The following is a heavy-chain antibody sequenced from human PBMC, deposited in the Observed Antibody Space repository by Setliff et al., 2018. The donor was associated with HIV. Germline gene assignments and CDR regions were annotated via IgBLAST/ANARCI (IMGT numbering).Heavy chain of an antibody. J-gene: IGHJ4*02. CDR2: INPSDNRT. Sequence: ASVKVSCKASGYTFTGYYMHWVRQAPGQGLEWMGIINPSDNRTYYAQKFQGRVTLTADESTSIAYMELYSLRSEDTAVYYCARGRAPGSANSGWGQGTLVTVSS. D-gene: IGHD7-27*01. CDR1: GYTFTGYY. CDR3: ARGRAPGSANSG. V-gene: IGHV1-46*01.